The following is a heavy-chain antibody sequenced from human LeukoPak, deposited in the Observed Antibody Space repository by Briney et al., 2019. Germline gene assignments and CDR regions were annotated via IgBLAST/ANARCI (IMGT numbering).Heavy chain of an antibody. CDR3: ARTYSSSWYWFDP. CDR1: GDSISSRGYY. J-gene: IGHJ5*02. V-gene: IGHV4-30-2*01. Sequence: SETLSLTCTVSGDSISSRGYYWSWIRQPPGKGLEWIGYIYHSGSTYYNPSLQSRVTMSVDRSKGQFSLRLSSVTAADTAVYYCARTYSSSWYWFDPWGQGTLVTVSS. CDR2: IYHSGST. D-gene: IGHD6-13*01.